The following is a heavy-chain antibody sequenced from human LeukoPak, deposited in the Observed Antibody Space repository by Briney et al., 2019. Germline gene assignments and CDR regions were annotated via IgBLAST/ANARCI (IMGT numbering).Heavy chain of an antibody. CDR2: IYSRGDT. CDR3: ARDLDYDSSGDAFDI. D-gene: IGHD3-22*01. V-gene: IGHV3-53*01. J-gene: IGHJ3*02. Sequence: TGGSLRLSCAVSEFIVSINYMTWVRQAPGKGLEWVSLIYSRGDTKYADSVKGRFTISRDNSKNTLYLQMNSLRAEDTAVYYCARDLDYDSSGDAFDIWGQGTMVTVSS. CDR1: EFIVSINY.